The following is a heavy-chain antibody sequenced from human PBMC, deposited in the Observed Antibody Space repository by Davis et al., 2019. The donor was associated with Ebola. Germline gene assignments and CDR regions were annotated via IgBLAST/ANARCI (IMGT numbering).Heavy chain of an antibody. CDR1: GFTFSNAW. D-gene: IGHD3-10*01. CDR2: ISGSGGST. V-gene: IGHV3-23*01. CDR3: AKPDLYGSRFDY. J-gene: IGHJ4*02. Sequence: PGGSLRLSCAASGFTFSNAWMNWVRQAPGKGLEWVSAISGSGGSTYYADSVKGRFTISRDNSKNTLYLQMNSLRAEDTAVYYCAKPDLYGSRFDYWGQGTLVTVSS.